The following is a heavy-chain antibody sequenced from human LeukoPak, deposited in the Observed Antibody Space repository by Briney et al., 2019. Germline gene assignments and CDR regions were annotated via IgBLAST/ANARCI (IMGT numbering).Heavy chain of an antibody. CDR1: GFTISSSNR. V-gene: IGHV4-4*02. Sequence: PWGTLSLTCAVSGFTISSSNRRSWIRHPPGEGLEGTGEIYHSGSTNYTHSLRSRVTISGDTSKNSLSLKLNTVSAADTAVYYCARDRNHGSGSYSGGSYYYHYMDVWGKGTTVTISS. D-gene: IGHD3-10*01. CDR2: IYHSGST. CDR3: ARDRNHGSGSYSGGSYYYHYMDV. J-gene: IGHJ6*03.